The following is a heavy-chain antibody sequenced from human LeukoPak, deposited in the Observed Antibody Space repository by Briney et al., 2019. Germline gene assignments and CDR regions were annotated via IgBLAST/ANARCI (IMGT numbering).Heavy chain of an antibody. D-gene: IGHD3-22*01. Sequence: ASVKVSCKASGYTFTSYDINWVRQATGQGLEWMGWMNPNSGNTGYAQKFQGRVTMTRNTSISTAYMELSSLRSEDTAVYYCARGRVYYYDSSGYYYYDAFDIWGQGTMVTVSS. CDR3: ARGRVYYYDSSGYYYYDAFDI. CDR2: MNPNSGNT. V-gene: IGHV1-8*01. CDR1: GYTFTSYD. J-gene: IGHJ3*02.